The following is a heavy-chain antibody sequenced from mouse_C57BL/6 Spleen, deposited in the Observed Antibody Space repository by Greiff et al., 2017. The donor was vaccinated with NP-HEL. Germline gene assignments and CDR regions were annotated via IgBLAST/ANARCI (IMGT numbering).Heavy chain of an antibody. Sequence: SGAELVRPGASVTLSCKASGYTFTDYEMHWVKQTPVHGLEWIGAIDPETGGTAYNQKFKGKAILTADKSSSTAYMELRSLTSEDSAVYYCTRIYYGNYLDYWGQGTTLTVSS. CDR2: IDPETGGT. V-gene: IGHV1-15*01. CDR3: TRIYYGNYLDY. J-gene: IGHJ2*01. D-gene: IGHD2-1*01. CDR1: GYTFTDYE.